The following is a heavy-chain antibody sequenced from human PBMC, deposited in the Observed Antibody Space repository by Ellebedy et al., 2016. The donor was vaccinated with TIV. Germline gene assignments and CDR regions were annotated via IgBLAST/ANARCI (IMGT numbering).Heavy chain of an antibody. Sequence: SETLSLTCTVSGGSISSSSYYWGWIRQPPGKGLEWIGSIYYSGSTYYNPSLKSRVTISVDTSKNQFSLKLSSVTAADTAVYYCARGIAYGSGREDYWGQGTLVTVSS. J-gene: IGHJ4*02. CDR3: ARGIAYGSGREDY. D-gene: IGHD3-10*01. CDR2: IYYSGST. CDR1: GGSISSSSYY. V-gene: IGHV4-39*01.